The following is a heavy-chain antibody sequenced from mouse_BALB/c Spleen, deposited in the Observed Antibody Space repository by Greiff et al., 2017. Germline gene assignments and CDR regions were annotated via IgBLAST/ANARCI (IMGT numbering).Heavy chain of an antibody. J-gene: IGHJ4*01. CDR3: ARWDYGKAMDY. Sequence: QVQLKQSGAELVRPGVSVKISCKGSGYTFTDYAMHWVKQSHAKSLEWIGVISTYYGDASYNQKFKGKATMTVDKSSSTAYMELARLTSEDSAIYYCARWDYGKAMDYWGQGTSVTVSS. V-gene: IGHV1S137*01. CDR1: GYTFTDYA. CDR2: ISTYYGDA. D-gene: IGHD2-1*01.